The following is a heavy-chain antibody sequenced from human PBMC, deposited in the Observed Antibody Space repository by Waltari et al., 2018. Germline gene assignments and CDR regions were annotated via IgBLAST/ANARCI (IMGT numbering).Heavy chain of an antibody. V-gene: IGHV1-69*09. Sequence: QVQLVQSGAEVKKPGSSVKVSCKASGGTFSSYAISWVRQAPGQGLEWMGRIIPILGIANYAQKFQGRVTITADKSTSTAYMELSSLRSEDTAVYYCARDTAYGGKPIDYWGQGTLVTVSS. J-gene: IGHJ4*02. CDR3: ARDTAYGGKPIDY. CDR2: IIPILGIA. D-gene: IGHD4-17*01. CDR1: GGTFSSYA.